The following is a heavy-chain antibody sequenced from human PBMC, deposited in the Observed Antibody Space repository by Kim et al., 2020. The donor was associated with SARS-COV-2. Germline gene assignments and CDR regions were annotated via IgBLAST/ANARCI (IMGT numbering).Heavy chain of an antibody. Sequence: AASVEGRFTISRDNSKNPLYLQMNSLRAEDTAVYYCARARGGSYYYGMDVWGQGTTVTVSS. J-gene: IGHJ6*02. V-gene: IGHV3-30*01. D-gene: IGHD1-26*01. CDR3: ARARGGSYYYGMDV.